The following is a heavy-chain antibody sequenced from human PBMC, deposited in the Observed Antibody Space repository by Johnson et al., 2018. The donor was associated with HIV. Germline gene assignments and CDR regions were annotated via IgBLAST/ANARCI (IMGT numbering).Heavy chain of an antibody. V-gene: IGHV3-66*01. Sequence: VQLVESGGGLVQPGGSLRLSCAASGFTVSSNYMSWVRQAPGKGLEWVLVIYSGGSTYYADSVKGRFTISRDNSENTLYLQMNSLRAEDTALYYCASLRNWAMFRAFDIWGQGTMVTVSS. J-gene: IGHJ3*02. CDR1: GFTVSSNY. CDR2: IYSGGST. D-gene: IGHD5-18*01. CDR3: ASLRNWAMFRAFDI.